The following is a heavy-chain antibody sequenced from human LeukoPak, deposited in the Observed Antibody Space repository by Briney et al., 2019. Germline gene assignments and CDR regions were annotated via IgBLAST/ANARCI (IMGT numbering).Heavy chain of an antibody. CDR2: IRIDGNT. CDR1: GFSLSDFW. Sequence: PGGSLRLSCVASGFSLSDFWMHWVRQVPGKELVWVALIRIDGNTNVADSVRGRSSISRDTAKNTLYLQMNSLRAEDSAIYYCARDDIYYDGSSYSSGFDHWGHGTLVTVSS. CDR3: ARDDIYYDGSSYSSGFDH. D-gene: IGHD3-22*01. J-gene: IGHJ4*01. V-gene: IGHV3-74*01.